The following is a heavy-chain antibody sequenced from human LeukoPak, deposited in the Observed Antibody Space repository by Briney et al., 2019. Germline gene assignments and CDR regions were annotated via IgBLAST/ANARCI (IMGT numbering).Heavy chain of an antibody. Sequence: GGSLRLSCAASGFIFSSYSMNWVRQAPGKGLEWVSSISSSNSYIYYADSVRGRFTISRDNAKNSLYLQMNSLRAEDTAVYYCARAENYEYWFDPWGQGTLVTVSS. CDR1: GFIFSSYS. V-gene: IGHV3-21*01. J-gene: IGHJ5*02. D-gene: IGHD1-7*01. CDR2: ISSSNSYI. CDR3: ARAENYEYWFDP.